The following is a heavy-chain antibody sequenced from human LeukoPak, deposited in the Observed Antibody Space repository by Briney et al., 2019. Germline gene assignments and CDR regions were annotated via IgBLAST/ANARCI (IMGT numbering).Heavy chain of an antibody. Sequence: GRSLRLSCAASGFTFDDYAMHWVRQAPGKGLEWVSGISWNSGSTGYADSVKGRFTISRDNAKNSLYLQMNSLRAADTALYYCAKGSGYIITYNWFDPWGQGTLVTVSS. D-gene: IGHD3-22*01. J-gene: IGHJ5*02. CDR1: GFTFDDYA. CDR3: AKGSGYIITYNWFDP. CDR2: ISWNSGST. V-gene: IGHV3-9*01.